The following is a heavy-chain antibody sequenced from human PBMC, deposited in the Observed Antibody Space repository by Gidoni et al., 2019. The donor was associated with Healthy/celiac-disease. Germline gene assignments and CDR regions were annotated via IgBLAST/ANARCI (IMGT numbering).Heavy chain of an antibody. CDR3: ARSHYYDYVWGSYRPTTFDY. CDR1: GFTFSSSE. Sequence: EVQLVESGGGLVQPGGSLRLSCAASGFTFSSSEMKWVRQAPGKGLEWVSYISSSGSTIYYADSVKGRLTISRDNAKNLLYLQMNSLRAEDTAVYYCARSHYYDYVWGSYRPTTFDYWGQGTLVTVSS. V-gene: IGHV3-48*03. J-gene: IGHJ4*02. CDR2: ISSSGSTI. D-gene: IGHD3-16*02.